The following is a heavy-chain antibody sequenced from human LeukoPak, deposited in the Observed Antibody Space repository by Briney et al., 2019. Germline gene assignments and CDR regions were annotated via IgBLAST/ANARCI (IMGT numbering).Heavy chain of an antibody. V-gene: IGHV4-34*01. Sequence: SETLSLTCAVYGGSFNNYYWSWIRQPPGKGLEWIGEINHSGSTNYNPSLKSRVTISVDTSKNQFSLKLSSVTAADTAVYYCARDIAVAGTVDYWGQGTLVTVSS. CDR2: INHSGST. D-gene: IGHD6-19*01. CDR1: GGSFNNYY. CDR3: ARDIAVAGTVDY. J-gene: IGHJ4*02.